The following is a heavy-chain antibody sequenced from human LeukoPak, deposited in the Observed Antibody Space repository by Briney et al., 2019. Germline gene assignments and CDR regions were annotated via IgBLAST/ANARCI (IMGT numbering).Heavy chain of an antibody. CDR3: ARHAGTIDY. CDR1: GFTFSSYG. Sequence: GGSLRLSCAASGFTFSSYGMHWVRQAPGKGLEWVAVIWYDGSVKDYADSVKGRFTISRDNSKNTVYLQMNSLRAEDTAVYYCARHAGTIDYWGQGTLVTVSS. J-gene: IGHJ4*02. V-gene: IGHV3-33*08. D-gene: IGHD3-10*01. CDR2: IWYDGSVK.